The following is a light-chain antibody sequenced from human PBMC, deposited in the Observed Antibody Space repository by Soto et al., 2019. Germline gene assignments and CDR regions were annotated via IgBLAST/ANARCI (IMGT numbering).Light chain of an antibody. CDR2: DAS. J-gene: IGKJ1*01. Sequence: EIVMTQSPATLSVSPGERATLSCRASQSVGSDLAWYQQKPGQAPRLLIYDASNRATGIPARFSGSGSGTDFTLTISRLEPEDFAVYHCQQYGTSPWTFGQGTKVDIK. CDR1: QSVGSD. CDR3: QQYGTSPWT. V-gene: IGKV3-20*01.